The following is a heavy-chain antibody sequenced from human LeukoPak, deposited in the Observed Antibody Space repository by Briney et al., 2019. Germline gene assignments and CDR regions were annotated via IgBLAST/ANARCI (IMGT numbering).Heavy chain of an antibody. V-gene: IGHV3-74*01. CDR2: INSDGSST. CDR3: AKDRGQLERRPYYFDY. Sequence: PGGSLRLSCGASGFTFGTYWMHWVRQAPGKGLVWVSRINSDGSSTSYADSVKGRFTISRDNAKNTLYLQMNSLRAEDTAVYYCAKDRGQLERRPYYFDYWGQGTLVTVPS. CDR1: GFTFGTYW. D-gene: IGHD1-1*01. J-gene: IGHJ4*02.